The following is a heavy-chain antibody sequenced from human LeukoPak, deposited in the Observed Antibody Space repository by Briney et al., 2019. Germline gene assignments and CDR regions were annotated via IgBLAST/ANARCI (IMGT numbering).Heavy chain of an antibody. V-gene: IGHV4-34*01. CDR1: GGSFSGYY. D-gene: IGHD3-22*01. CDR2: INHSGST. J-gene: IGHJ4*02. CDR3: ARCVGWEIVDYFDY. Sequence: SSETLSLTCAVYGGSFSGYYWSWIRQPPGKGLEWIGEINHSGSTNYNPSLKSRVTISVDTSKHRFSLKLSSVTAADAAVYYCARCVGWEIVDYFDYWGQGTLVTVSS.